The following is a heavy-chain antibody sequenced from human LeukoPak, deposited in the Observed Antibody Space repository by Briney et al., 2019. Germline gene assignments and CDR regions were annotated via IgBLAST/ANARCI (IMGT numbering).Heavy chain of an antibody. Sequence: GASVKVSCKASGYTFTSYHMHWVRQAPGQGLEWMGWISAYNGNTNFAQKIQGRVTMTTDTSTSTAYMELRSLRSDDTAVYYCARDHRVYASYFWFDPWGRGTLVTVSS. D-gene: IGHD2-8*01. CDR2: ISAYNGNT. V-gene: IGHV1-18*04. CDR1: GYTFTSYH. J-gene: IGHJ5*02. CDR3: ARDHRVYASYFWFDP.